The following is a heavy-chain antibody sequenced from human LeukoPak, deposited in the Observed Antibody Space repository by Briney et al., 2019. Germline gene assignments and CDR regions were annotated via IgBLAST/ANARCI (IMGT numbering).Heavy chain of an antibody. CDR3: ARLVQQNWFDP. J-gene: IGHJ5*02. CDR1: GGSISSYY. CDR2: IYYSGST. D-gene: IGHD6-13*01. Sequence: SETLSLTCTVSGGSISSYYWSWIRQPPGKGLEWIGYIYYSGSTNYNPSLKSRVTISVDTSKNQFSLKLSSVTAADTAVYYCARLVQQNWFDPWGQGTLVTVSS. V-gene: IGHV4-59*01.